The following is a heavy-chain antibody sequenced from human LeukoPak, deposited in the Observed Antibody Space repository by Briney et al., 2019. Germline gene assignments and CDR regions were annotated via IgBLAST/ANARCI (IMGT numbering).Heavy chain of an antibody. CDR3: TREDETGDAYFDY. D-gene: IGHD7-27*01. V-gene: IGHV3-49*03. J-gene: IGHJ4*02. CDR1: GFTFGDYA. CDR2: IRSKAYGGTT. Sequence: GGSLRLSCTASGFTFGDYAMSWFRQAPGKGLEWVGFIRSKAYGGTTEYAASVKGRFTISRDDSKSIAYLQMNSLKTEDTAVYYCTREDETGDAYFDYWGQGTLVTVSS.